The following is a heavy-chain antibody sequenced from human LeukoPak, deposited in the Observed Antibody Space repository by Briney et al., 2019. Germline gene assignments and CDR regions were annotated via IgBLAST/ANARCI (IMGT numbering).Heavy chain of an antibody. CDR2: IYYSGNT. CDR1: GGSISSSSYY. D-gene: IGHD3-10*01. Sequence: SETLSLTCTVSGGSISSSSYYWGWIRQPPGKGLEWIGSIYYSGNTYYNPSLKRRITISVDTSKNQFSLKLSSVTAADTAVYYCARASAGPAHYWYFDLWGRGTLVTVSS. CDR3: ARASAGPAHYWYFDL. V-gene: IGHV4-39*07. J-gene: IGHJ2*01.